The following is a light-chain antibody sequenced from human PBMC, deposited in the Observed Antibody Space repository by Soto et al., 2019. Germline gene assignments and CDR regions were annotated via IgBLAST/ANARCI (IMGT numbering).Light chain of an antibody. CDR3: QQRSDWPWT. CDR2: DVS. J-gene: IGKJ1*01. Sequence: DIVLTQSPGTLSLSPGERATLSCRASQSVSSSYLAWYLQKPGQAPRLLVYDVSNRATGIPARFSGGGSGTDFTLTISNLEPEDFAVYYCQQRSDWPWTFGQGTKVDIK. V-gene: IGKV3D-20*02. CDR1: QSVSSSY.